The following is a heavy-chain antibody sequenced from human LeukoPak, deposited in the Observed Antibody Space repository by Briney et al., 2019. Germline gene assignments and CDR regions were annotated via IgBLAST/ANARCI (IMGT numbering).Heavy chain of an antibody. Sequence: ASVKVSCKTSGYTFTGYDINWVRQAAGQGFEWMGWMHPNSGDTGYAHNLQGRITITRDSSTATVFMELSSLRSEDTAMYCCARGRLSGNVDFWGQGTLVTVSS. J-gene: IGHJ4*02. D-gene: IGHD1-20*01. V-gene: IGHV1-8*01. CDR2: MHPNSGDT. CDR1: GYTFTGYD. CDR3: ARGRLSGNVDF.